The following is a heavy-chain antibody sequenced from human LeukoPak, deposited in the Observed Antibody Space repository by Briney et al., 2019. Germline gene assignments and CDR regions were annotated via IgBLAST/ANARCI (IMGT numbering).Heavy chain of an antibody. CDR2: ISYDGSNK. J-gene: IGHJ4*02. CDR3: ARGGIQVSGIDEFDY. Sequence: GGSLRLSCAASGFTFSSYGMHWVRQAPGKGLEWVAVISYDGSNKYYADSVKGRFTISRDNSKNTLYLQMNSLRAEDTAVYYCARGGIQVSGIDEFDYWGQGTLVTVSS. D-gene: IGHD6-19*01. CDR1: GFTFSSYG. V-gene: IGHV3-30*03.